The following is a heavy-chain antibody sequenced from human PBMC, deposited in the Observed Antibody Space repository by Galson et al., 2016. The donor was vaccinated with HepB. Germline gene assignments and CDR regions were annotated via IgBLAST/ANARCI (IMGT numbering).Heavy chain of an antibody. V-gene: IGHV3-49*03. CDR1: GFTFGDYA. CDR3: TRDPEWERSPYFDS. J-gene: IGHJ4*02. CDR2: IRSKAYGGTV. Sequence: SLRLSCAASGFTFGDYAMSWFRQAPGKGLEWGGFIRSKAYGGTVEYAASVRGRFTLSREDSKSIAYLQMSSLKIEDTAMYYCTRDPEWERSPYFDSWGQGTLVTVSS. D-gene: IGHD1-26*01.